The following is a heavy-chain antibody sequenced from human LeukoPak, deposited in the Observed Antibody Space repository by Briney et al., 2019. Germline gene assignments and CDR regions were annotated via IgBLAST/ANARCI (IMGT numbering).Heavy chain of an antibody. D-gene: IGHD3-22*01. CDR2: ITASSTYI. CDR3: AREYYYDENAGNY. V-gene: IGHV3-21*01. Sequence: GVSLTLSCAASGFSFSRSSMGWVRQAPGKGREWVSSITASSTYIYYADSVKGRFTISRDNVEKSVYLKMNSLRAEDTAVYYCAREYYYDENAGNYWGQGTLVTVSS. CDR1: GFSFSRSS. J-gene: IGHJ4*02.